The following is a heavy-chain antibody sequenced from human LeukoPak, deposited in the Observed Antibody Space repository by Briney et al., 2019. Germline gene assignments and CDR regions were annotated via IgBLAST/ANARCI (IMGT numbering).Heavy chain of an antibody. CDR1: GGTFSSYA. J-gene: IGHJ6*02. CDR2: IIPILGIA. Sequence: GASVKVSCKASGGTFSSYAISWVRQAPGQGLEWMGRIIPILGIANYAQKFQGRVTITADKSTSTAYMELSSLRSEDTAVYYCARLPRENGMDVWAQGTTVTVSS. CDR3: ARLPRENGMDV. V-gene: IGHV1-69*04.